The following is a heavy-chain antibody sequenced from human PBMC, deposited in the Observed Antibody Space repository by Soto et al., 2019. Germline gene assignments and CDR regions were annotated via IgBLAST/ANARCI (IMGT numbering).Heavy chain of an antibody. V-gene: IGHV3-23*01. CDR3: AKITGIGDYDSSGYSAGRGAFDI. J-gene: IGHJ3*02. Sequence: EVQLLESGGGLVQPGGSLRLSCAASGFTFSSYAMSWVRQAPGKGLEWVSAISGSGGSTYYADSVKGRFTISRDNSKNTLFLQTNSRRAEDTAVYYCAKITGIGDYDSSGYSAGRGAFDIWGQGTMVTVSS. D-gene: IGHD3-22*01. CDR1: GFTFSSYA. CDR2: ISGSGGST.